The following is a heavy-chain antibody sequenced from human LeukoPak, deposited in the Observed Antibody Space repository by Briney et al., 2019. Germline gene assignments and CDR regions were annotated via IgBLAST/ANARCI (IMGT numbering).Heavy chain of an antibody. Sequence: GGSLRLSCAASGFIFSNYWMHWVRQAPGKGLVWVTRMNSDGSATYYADSVQGRFTISRGNAKNTLYLQMNSLRAEDTAMYFCAKGPNYFDSWGQGTLVTVSS. CDR1: GFIFSNYW. V-gene: IGHV3-74*01. CDR2: MNSDGSAT. CDR3: AKGPNYFDS. J-gene: IGHJ4*02.